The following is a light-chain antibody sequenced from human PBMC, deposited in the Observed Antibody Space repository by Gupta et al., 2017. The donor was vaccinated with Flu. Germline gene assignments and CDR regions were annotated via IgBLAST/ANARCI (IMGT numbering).Light chain of an antibody. CDR3: CSYGGTNAFWV. CDR2: YVT. V-gene: IGLV2-11*01. CDR1: SSDVGAYNY. J-gene: IGLJ3*02. Sequence: QSVLTQPRSVSGSPGQSVTISCTGTSSDVGAYNYVSWYQHHTGKAPKVIIYYVTKRPSGVPGRLSGSKSGNKASLTISGLQADDEADYYCCSYGGTNAFWVFGGGTKLTVL.